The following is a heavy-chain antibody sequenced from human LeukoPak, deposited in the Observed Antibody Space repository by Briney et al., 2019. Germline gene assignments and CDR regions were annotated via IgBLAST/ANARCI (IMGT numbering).Heavy chain of an antibody. V-gene: IGHV1-18*01. CDR2: ISAYNGNT. Sequence: ASVKVSCKASGYTFTSYGISWVRQAPGQGLEWMGWISAYNGNTNYAQKLQGRVTMTTDTSTSTAYMELRSLRSEDTAVYYCARVTYDSSGYYSFYYFDYWGQGTLVTVSS. D-gene: IGHD3-22*01. CDR1: GYTFTSYG. CDR3: ARVTYDSSGYYSFYYFDY. J-gene: IGHJ4*02.